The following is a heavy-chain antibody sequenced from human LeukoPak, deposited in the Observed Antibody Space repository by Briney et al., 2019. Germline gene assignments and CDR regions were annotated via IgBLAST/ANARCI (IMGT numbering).Heavy chain of an antibody. J-gene: IGHJ4*02. CDR2: VRYDGSNK. D-gene: IGHD5-24*01. Sequence: LPGGSLRLSCAASGFTFSSYGMHWVRQAPGKGLEWVAFVRYDGSNKYYADSVKGRFTISRDNSKNTLYLQMNSLRAEDTAVYYCAKAKMATITLFLWGQGTLVTVSS. V-gene: IGHV3-30*02. CDR3: AKAKMATITLFL. CDR1: GFTFSSYG.